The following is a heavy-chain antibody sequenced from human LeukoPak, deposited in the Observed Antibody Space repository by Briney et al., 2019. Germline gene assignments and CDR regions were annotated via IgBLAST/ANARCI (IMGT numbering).Heavy chain of an antibody. CDR3: ARVMTTYNWFDP. Sequence: ASVKVSCKASGGTFSSYAISWVRQAPGQGLEWMGIINPSGGSTSYAQKFQGRVTMTRDMSTSTVYMELSSLRSEDTAVYYCARVMTTYNWFDPWGQGTLVTVSS. CDR1: GGTFSSYA. J-gene: IGHJ5*02. V-gene: IGHV1-46*01. D-gene: IGHD4-11*01. CDR2: INPSGGST.